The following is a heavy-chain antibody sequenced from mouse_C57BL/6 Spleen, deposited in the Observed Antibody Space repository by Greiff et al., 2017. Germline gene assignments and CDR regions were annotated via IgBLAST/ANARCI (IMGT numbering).Heavy chain of an antibody. CDR1: GFTFTDYY. J-gene: IGHJ3*01. Sequence: EVKLMESGGGLVQPGGSLSLSCAASGFTFTDYYMSWVRQPPGKALEWLGFIRNKANGYTTEYSASVKGRFTISRDKSQSILNLQMNALRAEDSATYFCSRDMGAAQATLTYWGQGTLVTVSA. D-gene: IGHD3-2*02. CDR3: SRDMGAAQATLTY. CDR2: IRNKANGYTT. V-gene: IGHV7-3*01.